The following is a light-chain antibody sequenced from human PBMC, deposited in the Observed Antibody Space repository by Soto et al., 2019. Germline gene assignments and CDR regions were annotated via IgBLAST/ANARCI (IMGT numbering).Light chain of an antibody. J-gene: IGKJ2*01. Sequence: EIVMTQSPATLSVSPGERATLSCRASQSVDSNLVWYQQKPGQSPRLLIFRASTRATGIPARFSGSGSGTDFTLTISSLQSEDFAIYFCQQYSKWPPRYTFGQGTKVDIK. CDR1: QSVDSN. CDR3: QQYSKWPPRYT. CDR2: RAS. V-gene: IGKV3-15*01.